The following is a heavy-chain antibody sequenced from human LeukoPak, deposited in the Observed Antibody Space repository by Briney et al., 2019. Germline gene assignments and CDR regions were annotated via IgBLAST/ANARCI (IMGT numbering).Heavy chain of an antibody. J-gene: IGHJ5*02. CDR3: ARDDCSSISCYHNWFDP. V-gene: IGHV3-7*01. Sequence: GGSLRLSCAAPGFTFSGYWMSWVRKAPGKGLEWVANIKQDGSEKYYVDSVKGRFTISRDNAKNSLYLQMNSLRAEDTAVYYCARDDCSSISCYHNWFDPWGQGTLVTVSS. D-gene: IGHD2-2*01. CDR2: IKQDGSEK. CDR1: GFTFSGYW.